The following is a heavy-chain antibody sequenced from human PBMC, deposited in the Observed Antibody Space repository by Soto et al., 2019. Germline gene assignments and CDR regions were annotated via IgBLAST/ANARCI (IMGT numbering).Heavy chain of an antibody. CDR3: AKIEETVSPGFDYYYNYGMDV. CDR1: GFTFSSYG. V-gene: IGHV3-30*18. D-gene: IGHD1-1*01. Sequence: GGSLRLSCAASGFTFSSYGMHWVRQAPGKGLEWVAVISYDGSNKYYADSVKGRFTISRDNSKNTLYLQMNSLRAEDTAVYYCAKIEETVSPGFDYYYNYGMDVWGQGTTVTVSS. CDR2: ISYDGSNK. J-gene: IGHJ6*02.